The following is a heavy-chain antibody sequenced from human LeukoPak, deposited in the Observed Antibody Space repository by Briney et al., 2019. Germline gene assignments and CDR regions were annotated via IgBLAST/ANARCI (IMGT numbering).Heavy chain of an antibody. J-gene: IGHJ4*02. V-gene: IGHV4-39*01. D-gene: IGHD5-18*01. CDR2: VYYSGST. Sequence: SETLSLTCTVSSGSISNSRYFWGWIRQPPGKGLEWIGVVYYSGSTYYNPSLKSRFTISVDTSNNQFSLNLSSVTAADTAVYYCARLTSMVYFDYWGQGSLVTVSS. CDR3: ARLTSMVYFDY. CDR1: SGSISNSRYF.